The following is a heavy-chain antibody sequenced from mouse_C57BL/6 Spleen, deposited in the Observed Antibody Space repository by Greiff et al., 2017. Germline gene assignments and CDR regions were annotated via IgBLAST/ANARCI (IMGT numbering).Heavy chain of an antibody. J-gene: IGHJ3*01. V-gene: IGHV1-64*01. CDR3: ASGWLLPAY. D-gene: IGHD2-3*01. CDR1: GYTFTSYW. CDR2: IHPNSGST. Sequence: VQLQQSGAELVKPGASVKLSCKASGYTFTSYWMHWVKQRPGQGLEWIGMIHPNSGSTNYNEKFKSKATLTVDKSSSTAYMQLSSLTSEDSAVYYCASGWLLPAYWGQGTLVTVSA.